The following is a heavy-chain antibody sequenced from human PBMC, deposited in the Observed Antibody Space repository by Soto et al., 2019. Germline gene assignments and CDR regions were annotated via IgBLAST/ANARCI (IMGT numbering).Heavy chain of an antibody. Sequence: PGGSLRLSCAASGFTFSSYAMSWVRQAPGKGLEWVSAISGSGGSTYYADSVKGRFTISRDNSKNTLYLQMNSLRAEDTAVYYCAKDHYDYVWGSYHPLDYWGQGTLVTVSS. CDR2: ISGSGGST. J-gene: IGHJ4*02. D-gene: IGHD3-16*02. V-gene: IGHV3-23*01. CDR1: GFTFSSYA. CDR3: AKDHYDYVWGSYHPLDY.